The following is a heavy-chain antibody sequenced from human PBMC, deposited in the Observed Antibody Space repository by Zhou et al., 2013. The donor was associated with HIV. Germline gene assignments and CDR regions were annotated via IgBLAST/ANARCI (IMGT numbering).Heavy chain of an antibody. Sequence: QVQLVQSGAEVKKPGSSVRVSCKASGGSINSYAFSWVRQAPGQGLEWMGGIIPNSGTTNYARKFQGRVTVSADRSTTTVHMELRSLRSEDTAVYYCARSGEAAEYYYYYMNVLGQRDHGHRLL. CDR2: IIPNSGTT. CDR1: GGSINSYA. D-gene: IGHD6-13*01. CDR3: ARSGEAAEYYYYYMNV. V-gene: IGHV1-69*14. J-gene: IGHJ6*03.